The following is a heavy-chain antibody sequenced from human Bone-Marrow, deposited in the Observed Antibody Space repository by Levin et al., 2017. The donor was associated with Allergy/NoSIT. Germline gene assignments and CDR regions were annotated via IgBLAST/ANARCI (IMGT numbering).Heavy chain of an antibody. CDR2: IYYSGST. V-gene: IGHV4-30-4*01. J-gene: IGHJ4*02. CDR1: GGSISSGDYY. D-gene: IGHD3-22*01. Sequence: SETLSLTCTVSGGSISSGDYYWSWIRQPPGKGLEWIGYIYYSGSTYYNPSLKSRVTISVDTSKNQFSLKLSSVTAADTAVYYCARAGTYYYDSSVPYYFDYWGQGTLVTVSS. CDR3: ARAGTYYYDSSVPYYFDY.